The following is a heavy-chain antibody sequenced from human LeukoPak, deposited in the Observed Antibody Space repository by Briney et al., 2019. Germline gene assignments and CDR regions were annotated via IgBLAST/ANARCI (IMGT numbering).Heavy chain of an antibody. V-gene: IGHV3-7*01. Sequence: GGSLRLSCAASGFTFGSYWMSWVRQAPGKGLEWVANIKQDGSEKYYVDSVKGRFTISRDNAKNSLYLQMNSLRAEDTAVYYCARGEWLRSHYFDFWGQGTLVTVSS. CDR2: IKQDGSEK. J-gene: IGHJ4*02. CDR3: ARGEWLRSHYFDF. D-gene: IGHD5-12*01. CDR1: GFTFGSYW.